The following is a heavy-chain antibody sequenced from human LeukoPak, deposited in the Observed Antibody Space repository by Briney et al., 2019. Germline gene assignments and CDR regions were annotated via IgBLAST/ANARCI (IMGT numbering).Heavy chain of an antibody. CDR2: ISGSGGST. CDR1: GFTSSSYA. V-gene: IGHV3-23*01. J-gene: IGHJ4*02. CDR3: AKFRSSGWYGRGYYFDY. Sequence: PGGSLRLSCAASGFTSSSYAMSWVRQAPGKGPEWVSAISGSGGSTYYADSVKGRFTISRDNSRNTLYLQMNSLRAEDTAVYYCAKFRSSGWYGRGYYFDYWGQGTLVTVSS. D-gene: IGHD6-19*01.